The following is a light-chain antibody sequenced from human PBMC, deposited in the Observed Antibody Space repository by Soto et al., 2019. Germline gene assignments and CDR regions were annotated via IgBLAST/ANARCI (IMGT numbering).Light chain of an antibody. CDR1: QSVSSSF. V-gene: IGKV3-20*01. CDR3: QQYNNWPRT. J-gene: IGKJ1*01. Sequence: DIVLTQSPGTLSLSPGERASLSCRASQSVSSSFFAWYQQKPGQAPRLLIYGASTRATGIPDRFSGSGSGTDFTLTISRLEPEDFAVYYCQQYNNWPRTFGQGTKV. CDR2: GAS.